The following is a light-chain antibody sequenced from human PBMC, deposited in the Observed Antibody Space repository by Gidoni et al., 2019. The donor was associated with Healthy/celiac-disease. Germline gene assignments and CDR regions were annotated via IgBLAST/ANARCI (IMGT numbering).Light chain of an antibody. V-gene: IGKV1-8*01. J-gene: IGKJ2*01. CDR2: AAS. Sequence: AIRMTQSPSSFSASTGDRVTSTCRASQGISSCLAWYQQKPGKAPKLLIYAASPLQSGVPSRFSGSGSGTDFTLTISCLQSEDFATYYCQQYYSYPYTFGQGTKLEIK. CDR3: QQYYSYPYT. CDR1: QGISSC.